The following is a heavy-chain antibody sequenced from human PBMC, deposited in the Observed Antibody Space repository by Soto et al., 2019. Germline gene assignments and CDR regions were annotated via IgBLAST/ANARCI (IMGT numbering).Heavy chain of an antibody. CDR3: GRVDTAMAIYYYGMDV. Sequence: ASLKSSCKASGDTSTIYAISWVRQAPGQGLEWMGWISAYNGNTNYAQRLQGRVTMTTDTSTTTAYMELRSLRSDDTAVYYCGRVDTAMAIYYYGMDVWGQGTTVTVFS. V-gene: IGHV1-18*04. CDR2: ISAYNGNT. D-gene: IGHD5-18*01. CDR1: GDTSTIYA. J-gene: IGHJ6*02.